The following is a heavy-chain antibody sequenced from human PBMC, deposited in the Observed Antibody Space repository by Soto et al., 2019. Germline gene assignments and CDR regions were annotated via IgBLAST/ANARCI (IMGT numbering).Heavy chain of an antibody. CDR1: GYNFGGYW. J-gene: IGHJ4*02. V-gene: IGHV5-51*01. CDR2: IYPSDSDT. CDR3: ARGGVSTRTFDY. Sequence: GESLKISCQGSGYNFGGYWIAWVRQMPGKGLELMGIIYPSDSDTRYRPSFQGQVTISADKSISSAYLQWSSLRASDTAMYYCARGGVSTRTFDYWGQGTPVTVSS. D-gene: IGHD3-3*01.